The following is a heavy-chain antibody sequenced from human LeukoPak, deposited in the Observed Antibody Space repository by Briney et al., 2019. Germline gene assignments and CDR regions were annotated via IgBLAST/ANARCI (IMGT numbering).Heavy chain of an antibody. D-gene: IGHD7-27*01. CDR2: IGTSGSSI. J-gene: IGHJ4*01. CDR3: ARDEKLRTGVWYFDY. V-gene: IGHV3-48*03. CDR1: GFTFSSYE. Sequence: KPGGSLRLSCAASGFTFSSYEMIWVRQAPGKGLEWVSYIGTSGSSIYYADSVKGRFTISRDNAKNSLYLQMNSLRDEDTAVYYCARDEKLRTGVWYFDYWGQEPWSPSPQ.